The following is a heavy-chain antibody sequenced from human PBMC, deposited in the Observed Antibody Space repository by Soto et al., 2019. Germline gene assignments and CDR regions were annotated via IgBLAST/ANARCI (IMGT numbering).Heavy chain of an antibody. CDR3: ARGSGIVALPGELEDVKYDY. J-gene: IGHJ4*02. V-gene: IGHV4-34*01. CDR1: GQSFSGHS. D-gene: IGHD1-1*01. CDR2: INESGRT. Sequence: QVQLQQWGAGLVKPSETLSLSCAVYGQSFSGHSWAWIRQPPGKGLDWIGEINESGRTYYNPSLKSRVTISTDTSKNQFSLKLSSVSAADTAAYFCARGSGIVALPGELEDVKYDYWGQGTLVNVSS.